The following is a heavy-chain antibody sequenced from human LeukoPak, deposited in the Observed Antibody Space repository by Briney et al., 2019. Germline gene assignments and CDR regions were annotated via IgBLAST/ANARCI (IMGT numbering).Heavy chain of an antibody. Sequence: ASVKVSCKASGGTFSSYAISWVRQAPGRGLEWIGRIIPILGIANYAQKFQGRVTITADKSTSTAYMELSRLRSEDTAVYYCAPAPSSGYPPPWGQGTLVTVSS. J-gene: IGHJ5*02. CDR3: APAPSSGYPPP. V-gene: IGHV1-69*04. CDR2: IIPILGIA. CDR1: GGTFSSYA. D-gene: IGHD3-3*01.